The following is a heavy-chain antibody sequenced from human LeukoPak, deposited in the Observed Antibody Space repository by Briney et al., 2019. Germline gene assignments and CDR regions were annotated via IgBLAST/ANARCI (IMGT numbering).Heavy chain of an antibody. J-gene: IGHJ3*02. CDR1: GFTFSNYA. V-gene: IGHV3-64D*06. CDR2: ISSNGGST. Sequence: GGSLRLSCSAPGFTFSNYAMHWVRQAPGKGLEYVSAISSNGGSTYYADAVKGRFTISRDNSKNTLYLQMSSLRAEDTAVYYCVKALGYCSGGSCLAFDIWGQGTMVTVSS. D-gene: IGHD2-15*01. CDR3: VKALGYCSGGSCLAFDI.